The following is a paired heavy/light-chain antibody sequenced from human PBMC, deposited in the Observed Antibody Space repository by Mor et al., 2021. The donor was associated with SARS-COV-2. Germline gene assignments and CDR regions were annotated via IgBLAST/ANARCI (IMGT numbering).Heavy chain of an antibody. J-gene: IGHJ5*02. CDR3: AREGYGVGNYPTDL. CDR1: GFTLSRYS. CDR2: INSGSTLI. V-gene: IGHV3-48*02. D-gene: IGHD3-10*01. Sequence: EVQLVESGGGSVQPGGSLRLSCAASGFTLSRYSMNWVRQAPGKGLEWVSHINSGSTLINYADSVKGRFTISRDNAKSSLYLQMNSLRDDDTAVYYCAREGYGVGNYPTDLWGQGTLVTVSS.
Light chain of an antibody. CDR2: WAS. V-gene: IGKV4-1*01. Sequence: DIVMTQSPDSLAVSLGERATINCKSSQSVLDSSTNKNFLAWYQQKPRQAPKLLISWASTRESGVPDRFSGSGSGTDFTLTISSLQAEDVAVYYCQQYYSTPPSLTFGGGTKVEIK. CDR1: QSVLDSSTNKNF. CDR3: QQYYSTPPSLT. J-gene: IGKJ4*01.